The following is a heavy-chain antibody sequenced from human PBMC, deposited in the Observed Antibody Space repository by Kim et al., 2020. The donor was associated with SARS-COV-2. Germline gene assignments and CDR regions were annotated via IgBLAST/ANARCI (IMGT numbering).Heavy chain of an antibody. D-gene: IGHD5-12*01. CDR3: ASTGYDRFIGFDY. CDR2: IYHTGST. Sequence: SETLSLTCTASGGSVSSYYWSWIRQPPGKGLEWIGYIYHTGSTNYNPSLKSRVTISLDTSKNQFSLKLNSLTAADTAVYYCASTGYDRFIGFDYWGQGTL. J-gene: IGHJ4*02. CDR1: GGSVSSYY. V-gene: IGHV4-59*02.